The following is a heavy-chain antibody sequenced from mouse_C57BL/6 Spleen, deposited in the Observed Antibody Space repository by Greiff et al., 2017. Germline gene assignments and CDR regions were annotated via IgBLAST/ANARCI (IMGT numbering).Heavy chain of an antibody. J-gene: IGHJ3*01. CDR2: IHPNSGST. CDR1: GYTFTSYW. Sequence: VQLQQPGAELVKPGASVKLSCKASGYTFTSYWMHWVKQRPGQGLEWIGMIHPNSGSTNYNEKFKSKATLTVDKSSSTAYMQLSSLTSEDSAVYYCARGGYYYGSKGWFAYWGQGTLVTVSA. D-gene: IGHD1-1*01. V-gene: IGHV1-64*01. CDR3: ARGGYYYGSKGWFAY.